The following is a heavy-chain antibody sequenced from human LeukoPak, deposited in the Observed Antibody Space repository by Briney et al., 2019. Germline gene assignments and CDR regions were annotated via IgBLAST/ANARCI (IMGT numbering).Heavy chain of an antibody. J-gene: IGHJ4*02. CDR3: AKSSDGSTSFDQ. CDR2: ISDSGGTT. Sequence: GGSLRLSCAASGFIFSTCDMNWVRQAPGKGLEWVSGISDSGGTTYYVDSVKGRFTISRDNSKNTLYLQINSLRAEDMALYYCAKSSDGSTSFDQWGQGTLVTVSS. CDR1: GFIFSTCD. D-gene: IGHD2-2*01. V-gene: IGHV3-23*01.